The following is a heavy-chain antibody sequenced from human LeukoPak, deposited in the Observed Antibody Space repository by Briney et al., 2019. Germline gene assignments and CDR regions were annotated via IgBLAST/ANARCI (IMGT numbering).Heavy chain of an antibody. Sequence: ASVKVSCKVSGYTLTELSMHWVRQAPGQGLEWMGWISGYNGNTVYAQKLQGRVTLTTDTSTSTAYMELRGLRSDDTAVYYCARATTVFGVVIHLNVFDIWGQGTMVTVSS. V-gene: IGHV1-18*01. D-gene: IGHD3-3*01. CDR3: ARATTVFGVVIHLNVFDI. J-gene: IGHJ3*02. CDR1: GYTLTELS. CDR2: ISGYNGNT.